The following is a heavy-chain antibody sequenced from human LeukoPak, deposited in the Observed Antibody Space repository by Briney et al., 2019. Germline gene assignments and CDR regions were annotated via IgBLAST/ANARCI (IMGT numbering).Heavy chain of an antibody. J-gene: IGHJ4*02. CDR1: GFIFSTQR. D-gene: IGHD3-3*01. CDR2: INIDERIT. Sequence: PGGSLRLSCVASGFIFSTQRMHWVRQAPGKGLVWVSYINIDERITGYADSVKGRFTISRDNAKNSLYLQMNSLRAEDTAVYYCARGHYDFWSGYPVRPLDYWGQGTLVTVSS. V-gene: IGHV3-74*01. CDR3: ARGHYDFWSGYPVRPLDY.